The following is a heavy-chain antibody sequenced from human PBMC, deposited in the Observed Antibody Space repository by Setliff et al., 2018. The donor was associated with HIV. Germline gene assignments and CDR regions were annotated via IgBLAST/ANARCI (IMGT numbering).Heavy chain of an antibody. V-gene: IGHV4-34*01. CDR1: GGSFSGYF. CDR3: AWGMTAIPEY. CDR2: ISHSGST. D-gene: IGHD2-21*02. J-gene: IGHJ4*02. Sequence: LSETLSLTCAVYGGSFSGYFCIWVRQPPGEGLEWIGEISHSGSTNYNPSLESRVTISIDTSNKQFSLQLSSVTAADTAIYYCAWGMTAIPEYWGQGTLVTVSS.